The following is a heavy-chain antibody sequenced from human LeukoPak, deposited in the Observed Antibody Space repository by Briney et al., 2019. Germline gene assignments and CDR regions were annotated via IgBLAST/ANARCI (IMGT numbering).Heavy chain of an antibody. CDR3: AMGEYYDFWSGYYYYGMDV. CDR2: IYYSGST. V-gene: IGHV4-59*01. Sequence: SETLSLTCTVSGGSISSYYWSWIRQPPGKGLEWIGYIYYSGSTNYNPSLKSRVTTSVDTSKNQFSLKLSSVTAADTAVYYCAMGEYYDFWSGYYYYGMDVWGQGTTVTVSS. D-gene: IGHD3-3*01. CDR1: GGSISSYY. J-gene: IGHJ6*02.